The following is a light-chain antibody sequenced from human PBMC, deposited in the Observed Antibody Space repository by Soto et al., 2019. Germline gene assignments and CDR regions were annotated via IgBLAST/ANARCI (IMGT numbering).Light chain of an antibody. Sequence: EIVMTQSPATLSVSPGERATLSCRASQSVRRNLAWYQQIPGQAPRLLIYGASTRATGIPDRFSGSGSGTEFTLTISSLQSEDFALYYCQQYDNWPPLTFGGGTKVEIK. V-gene: IGKV3-15*01. CDR3: QQYDNWPPLT. CDR1: QSVRRN. J-gene: IGKJ4*01. CDR2: GAS.